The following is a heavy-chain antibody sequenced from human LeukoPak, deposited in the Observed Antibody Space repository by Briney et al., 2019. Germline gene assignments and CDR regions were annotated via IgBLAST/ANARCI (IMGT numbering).Heavy chain of an antibody. CDR2: MNPNSGNT. Sequence: ASVKVSCKASGGTFSSYAISWVRQATGQGLEWMGWMNPNSGNTGYAQKFQGRVTITRNTSISTAYMELSSLRSEDTAVYYCVRGRAPYDFWSGYYSYWGQGTLVTVSS. V-gene: IGHV1-8*03. D-gene: IGHD3-3*01. J-gene: IGHJ4*02. CDR3: VRGRAPYDFWSGYYSY. CDR1: GGTFSSYA.